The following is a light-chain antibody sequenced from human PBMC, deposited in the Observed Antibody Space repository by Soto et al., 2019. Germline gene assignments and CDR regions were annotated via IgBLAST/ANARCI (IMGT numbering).Light chain of an antibody. CDR1: QSINRW. J-gene: IGKJ1*01. CDR2: DAS. Sequence: EDRLTITCRASQSINRWLAWYQQNPGRAPKLLIYDASSLQSGVPSRFRGSGSGTDFTLTIRRLEPEDFAVYYCQQYGSPGTFGQGTKVDIK. V-gene: IGKV1-5*01. CDR3: QQYGSPGT.